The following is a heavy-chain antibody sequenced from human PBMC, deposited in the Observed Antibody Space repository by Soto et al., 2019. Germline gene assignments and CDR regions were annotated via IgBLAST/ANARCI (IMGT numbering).Heavy chain of an antibody. CDR3: ARGIRRAAIDWFDP. V-gene: IGHV3-9*01. CDR1: GFTFDDYA. CDR2: ISWNSGSI. J-gene: IGHJ5*02. D-gene: IGHD2-2*02. Sequence: GGSLRLSCAASGFTFDDYAMHWVRQAPGKGLEWVSGISWNSGSIGYADSVKGRFTISRDKAKNSLYLQMNSLRAEDTALYYCARGIRRAAIDWFDPWGQGTLVTVSS.